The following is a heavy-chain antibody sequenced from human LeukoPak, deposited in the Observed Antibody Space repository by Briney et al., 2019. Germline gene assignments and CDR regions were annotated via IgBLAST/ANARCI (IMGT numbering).Heavy chain of an antibody. CDR3: ARDWGSGITIFWDY. J-gene: IGHJ4*02. CDR1: GFTFSSYS. V-gene: IGHV3-21*01. CDR2: ISSSSSYI. Sequence: GGSLRLSCAASGFTFSSYSMNWVRQAPGKGLEWVSPISSSSSYIYYADSVKGRFTISRDNAKNSLYLQMNSLRAEDTAVYYCARDWGSGITIFWDYWGQGTLVTVSS. D-gene: IGHD3-9*01.